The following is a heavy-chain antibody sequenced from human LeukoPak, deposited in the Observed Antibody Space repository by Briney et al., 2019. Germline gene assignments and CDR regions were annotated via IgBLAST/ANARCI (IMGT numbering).Heavy chain of an antibody. CDR3: ARLTAAGTLPDYYYGMDV. J-gene: IGHJ6*02. Sequence: TGGSLRLSCAASGFTFSSYSMNWVRQAPGKGLEWVSSISSSSSYIYYADSVKGRFTISRDNAKNSLYLQMNSLRAEDTAVYYCARLTAAGTLPDYYYGMDVWGQGTTVTASS. CDR1: GFTFSSYS. CDR2: ISSSSSYI. V-gene: IGHV3-21*01. D-gene: IGHD6-13*01.